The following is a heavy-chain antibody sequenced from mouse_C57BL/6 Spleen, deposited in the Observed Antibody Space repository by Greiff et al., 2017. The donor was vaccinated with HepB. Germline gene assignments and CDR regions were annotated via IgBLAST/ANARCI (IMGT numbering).Heavy chain of an antibody. D-gene: IGHD1-1*01. J-gene: IGHJ1*03. V-gene: IGHV1-61*01. Sequence: VQLQQPGAELVRPGSSVKLSCKASGYTFTSYWMDWVKQRPGQGLEWIGNIYPSDSETHYNQKFKDKAPLTVAKSSSTAYMQLSSLTSADSAFYYCAREATTVVDWYFDVWGTGTTVTVSS. CDR3: AREATTVVDWYFDV. CDR2: IYPSDSET. CDR1: GYTFTSYW.